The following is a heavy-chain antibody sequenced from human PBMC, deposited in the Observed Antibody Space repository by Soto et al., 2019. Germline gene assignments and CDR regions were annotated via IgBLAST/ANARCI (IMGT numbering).Heavy chain of an antibody. V-gene: IGHV4-31*03. J-gene: IGHJ5*02. CDR1: GYSITAGGYY. CDR2: CCPSGSI. Sequence: SETLSLTCLVSGYSITAGGYYWSWLRHHPGKGLEWIERCCPSGSIIYTPSLRSRVSISGDTSSNQFSMSLTSVAAADTARYYCARMYSSGSGWFHPWGQGTLVTVSS. D-gene: IGHD6-19*01. CDR3: ARMYSSGSGWFHP.